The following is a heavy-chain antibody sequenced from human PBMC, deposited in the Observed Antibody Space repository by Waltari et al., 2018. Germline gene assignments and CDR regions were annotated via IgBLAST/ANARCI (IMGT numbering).Heavy chain of an antibody. CDR3: VRDDDGGMGAV. D-gene: IGHD3-16*01. V-gene: IGHV3-7*01. Sequence: EVQLVESGGGLVQPGGSLRLSCSASGFTFSKFWMSWVRQAPGKGLEWVANIYQDGSVTNYVDSVKGRFTTSRDNARNSLYLQMNSLRADDTAVYYCVRDDDGGMGAVWGQGTTVPVSS. CDR2: IYQDGSVT. J-gene: IGHJ6*02. CDR1: GFTFSKFW.